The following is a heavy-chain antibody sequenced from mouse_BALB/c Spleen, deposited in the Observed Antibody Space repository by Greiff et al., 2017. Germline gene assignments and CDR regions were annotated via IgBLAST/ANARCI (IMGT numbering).Heavy chain of an antibody. V-gene: IGHV5-9-4*01. CDR3: ARMGDYDGAWFAY. CDR1: GFTFSSYA. D-gene: IGHD2-4*01. CDR2: ISSGGSYT. Sequence: EVQVVESGGGLVKPGGSLKLSCAASGFTFSSYAMSWVRQSPEKRLEWVAEISSGGSYTYYPDTVTGRFTISRDNAKNTLYLEMSSLRSEDTAMYYCARMGDYDGAWFAYWGQGTLVTVSA. J-gene: IGHJ3*01.